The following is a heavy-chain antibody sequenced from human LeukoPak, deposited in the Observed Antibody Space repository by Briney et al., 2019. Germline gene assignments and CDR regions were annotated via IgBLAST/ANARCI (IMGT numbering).Heavy chain of an antibody. V-gene: IGHV4-59*08. J-gene: IGHJ4*02. CDR2: IYYSGST. Sequence: TXSXTXXVXGGSIXXYYWSWIRQPPGKGLEWIGYIYYSGSTNYNPSLKSRVTISVDTSKNQFSLKLSSVTAADTAVYYCARHERDYDFWSGYGLWGQGTLVTVSS. CDR3: ARHERDYDFWSGYGL. CDR1: GGSIXXYY. D-gene: IGHD3-3*01.